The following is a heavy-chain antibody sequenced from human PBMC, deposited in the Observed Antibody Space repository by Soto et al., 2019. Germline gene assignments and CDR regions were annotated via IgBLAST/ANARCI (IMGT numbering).Heavy chain of an antibody. CDR3: ARSYSSSGRDPPRYGYYLDY. CDR2: IYYSGST. D-gene: IGHD6-6*01. J-gene: IGHJ4*02. CDR1: GGSISSSSYY. V-gene: IGHV4-39*01. Sequence: QLQLQESGPGLVKPSETLSLTCTVSGGSISSSSYYWGWIRQPPGKGLEWIGSIYYSGSTYYNPSLKSRVTISVDTSKNQFSLKLSSVTAADTAVYYCARSYSSSGRDPPRYGYYLDYWGQGTLVTVSS.